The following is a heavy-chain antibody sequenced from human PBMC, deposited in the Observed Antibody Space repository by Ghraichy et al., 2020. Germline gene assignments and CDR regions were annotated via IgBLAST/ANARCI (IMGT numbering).Heavy chain of an antibody. J-gene: IGHJ4*02. Sequence: SETLSLTCTVSGGSISSSSYYWGWIRQPPGKGLEWIGSIYYSGSTYYNPSLKSRVTISVDTSKNQFSLKLSSVTAADTAVYYCARHPVRYFDWLSYNNFDYWGQGTLVTVSS. CDR1: GGSISSSSYY. V-gene: IGHV4-39*01. CDR3: ARHPVRYFDWLSYNNFDY. D-gene: IGHD3-9*01. CDR2: IYYSGST.